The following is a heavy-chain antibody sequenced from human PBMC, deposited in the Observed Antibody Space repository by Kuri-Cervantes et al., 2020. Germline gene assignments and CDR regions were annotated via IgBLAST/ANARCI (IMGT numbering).Heavy chain of an antibody. Sequence: ASVKVSCKASGYTFTSYYIHWVRQAPGQGLEWMGIINPSGGSTSYIQKFQGRVTMTRDTSTSTVYMEPSSLRSEDTAVYYCARDDCSGGSCYSEYYYYYMDVWGKGTTVTVSS. CDR2: INPSGGST. J-gene: IGHJ6*03. CDR1: GYTFTSYY. CDR3: ARDDCSGGSCYSEYYYYYMDV. V-gene: IGHV1-46*01. D-gene: IGHD2-15*01.